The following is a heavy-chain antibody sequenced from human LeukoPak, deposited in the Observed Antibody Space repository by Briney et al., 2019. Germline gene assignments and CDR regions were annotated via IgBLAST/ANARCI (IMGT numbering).Heavy chain of an antibody. CDR1: GYSFTIYW. Sequence: GESLKISCKGSGYSFTIYWIAWVRQMPGKGLEWVGIIYPGDSDTRYSPSFQGQVTISADKSISTAYLQWSSLKASDTAMYYCARRGTAMDFDYWGQGTLVTVSS. V-gene: IGHV5-51*01. CDR3: ARRGTAMDFDY. D-gene: IGHD5-18*01. CDR2: IYPGDSDT. J-gene: IGHJ4*02.